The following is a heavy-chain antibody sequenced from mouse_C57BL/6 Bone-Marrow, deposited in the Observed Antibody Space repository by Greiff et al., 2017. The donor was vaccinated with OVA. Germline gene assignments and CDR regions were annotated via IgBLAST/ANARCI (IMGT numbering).Heavy chain of an antibody. CDR2: IHPNSGST. Sequence: QVQLKQPGAELVKPGASVKLSCKASGYTFTSYWMHWVKQRPGQGLEWIGMIHPNSGSTNYNEKFKSKATLTVDKSSSTAYMQLSSLTSEDSAVYYCARRYGSSYPHWYFDVWGTGTTVTVSS. CDR1: GYTFTSYW. D-gene: IGHD1-1*01. CDR3: ARRYGSSYPHWYFDV. J-gene: IGHJ1*03. V-gene: IGHV1-64*01.